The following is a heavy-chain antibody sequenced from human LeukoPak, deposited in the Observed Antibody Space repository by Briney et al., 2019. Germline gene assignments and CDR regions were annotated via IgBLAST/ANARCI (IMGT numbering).Heavy chain of an antibody. CDR1: GGSISSYY. D-gene: IGHD3-10*01. Sequence: SETLSLTCTVSGGSISSYYWSWIRQPPGKGLEWIGYIYYSGSANYNPSLKSRVTISVDTSKNQFSLKLSSVTAADTAVYYCARGKITMVRGAFDIWGQGTMVAVSS. V-gene: IGHV4-59*01. CDR3: ARGKITMVRGAFDI. J-gene: IGHJ3*02. CDR2: IYYSGSA.